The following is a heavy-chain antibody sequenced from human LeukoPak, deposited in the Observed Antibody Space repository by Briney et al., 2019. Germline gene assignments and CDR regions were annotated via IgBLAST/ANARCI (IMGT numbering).Heavy chain of an antibody. J-gene: IGHJ6*03. CDR1: GGSFSGYY. CDR2: INHSGST. D-gene: IGHD6-13*01. CDR3: ARGRIAAVGSHYYYYMDV. V-gene: IGHV4-34*01. Sequence: SETLSLTCAVYGGSFSGYYWSWIRQPPGKGLEWIGEINHSGSTNYNPSLKSRVTISVDTSKNQFSLKLSSVTAADTAVYYCARGRIAAVGSHYYYYMDVWGKRTTVTVSS.